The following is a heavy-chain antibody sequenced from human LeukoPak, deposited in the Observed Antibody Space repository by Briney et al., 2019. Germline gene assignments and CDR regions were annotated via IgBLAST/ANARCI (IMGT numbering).Heavy chain of an antibody. CDR1: GGSISSYY. CDR3: ARSFIVVVPAATYYYYYYMDV. CDR2: IYYSGSN. V-gene: IGHV4-59*08. Sequence: ASETLSLTCTVSGGSISSYYWSWIRQPPGKGLEWIGDIYYSGSNNYNPSLKSRVTISVSTSKPQFSLKLSSVSAADTAVYYCARSFIVVVPAATYYYYYYMDVWGKGTTVTVSS. D-gene: IGHD2-2*01. J-gene: IGHJ6*03.